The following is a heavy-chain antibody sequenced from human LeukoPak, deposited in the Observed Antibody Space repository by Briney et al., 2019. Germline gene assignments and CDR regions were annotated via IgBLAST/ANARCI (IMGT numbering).Heavy chain of an antibody. CDR3: AKAGRGGSGWYIDY. Sequence: PGGSLRLSCAASGFTFSSYAMSGVRQAPGKGLEWVSAISGSGGSTYYADSVKGRFTISRDNSKNTLYLQMNSLRAEDTAVYYCAKAGRGGSGWYIDYWGQGTLVTVSS. CDR2: ISGSGGST. CDR1: GFTFSSYA. D-gene: IGHD6-19*01. J-gene: IGHJ4*02. V-gene: IGHV3-23*01.